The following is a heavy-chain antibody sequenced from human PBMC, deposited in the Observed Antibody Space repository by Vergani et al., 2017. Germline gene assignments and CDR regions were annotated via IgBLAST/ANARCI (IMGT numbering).Heavy chain of an antibody. CDR2: ISGSGGST. Sequence: EVLLLESGGGLVQPGGSLRLSCVASGFTFSSNAMSWVRQAPGKGLEWVSSISGSGGSTYYAYSVKGRFTISRDNPKNTLYLQMNSLRAEDSAIYYCAKAAVTTISLFDYWGQGTLVTVSS. J-gene: IGHJ4*02. CDR1: GFTFSSNA. D-gene: IGHD5-12*01. V-gene: IGHV3-23*01. CDR3: AKAAVTTISLFDY.